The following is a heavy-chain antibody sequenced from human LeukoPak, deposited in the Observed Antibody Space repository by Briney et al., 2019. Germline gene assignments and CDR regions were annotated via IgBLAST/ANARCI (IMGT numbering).Heavy chain of an antibody. J-gene: IGHJ6*02. D-gene: IGHD3-10*01. CDR1: GFTFSSYA. CDR3: ARNYGSGSYYNQAPGGMDV. V-gene: IGHV3-30-3*01. CDR2: ISYDGSNK. Sequence: GRSLRLSCAASGFTFSSYAMHWVRQAPGKGLEWVTIISYDGSNKYYADSVKGRFTISRDNSKNTLYLQMNSLRAEDTAVYYCARNYGSGSYYNQAPGGMDVWGQGTTVTVSS.